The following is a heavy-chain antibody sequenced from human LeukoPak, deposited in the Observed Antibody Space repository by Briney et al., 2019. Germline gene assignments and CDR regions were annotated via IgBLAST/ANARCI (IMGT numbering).Heavy chain of an antibody. CDR2: IYSGGST. Sequence: PGGSLRLSCAASGFTVSSNYMSWVRQAPGKGLEWVSVIYSGGSTYYADSVKGRFTISRDNPKNPLYLQMNSLRAEDTAVYYCARDYGVAEGYWGQGTLVTVSS. J-gene: IGHJ4*02. CDR3: ARDYGVAEGY. CDR1: GFTVSSNY. V-gene: IGHV3-53*01. D-gene: IGHD6-19*01.